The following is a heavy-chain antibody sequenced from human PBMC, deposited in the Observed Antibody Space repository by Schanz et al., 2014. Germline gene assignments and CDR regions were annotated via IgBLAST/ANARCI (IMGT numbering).Heavy chain of an antibody. V-gene: IGHV1-18*01. CDR2: ISAYNGNT. Sequence: QVQLVQSGAEVKKPGASVKVSCKASGYTFTSYGISWVRQAPGQWLEWMGWISAYNGNTKYPQKLQGRVTMTTDTSTSTAYMELRSLRSDDTAVYYCARDAADFYDILTEEDYWGQGTLVTVSS. CDR1: GYTFTSYG. J-gene: IGHJ4*02. D-gene: IGHD3-9*01. CDR3: ARDAADFYDILTEEDY.